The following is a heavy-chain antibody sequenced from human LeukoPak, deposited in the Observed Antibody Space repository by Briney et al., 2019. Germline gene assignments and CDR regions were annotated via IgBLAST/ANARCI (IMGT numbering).Heavy chain of an antibody. D-gene: IGHD3-10*01. CDR1: GDSISSSGYY. V-gene: IGHV4-39*01. CDR3: ARFRGVVSSSLLDF. Sequence: SETLSLTCTVSGDSISSSGYYWGWIRQPPGKGLEWIGIIHFSGTTYYSPSLKSRVTISVDTSKNQFSLKLTSVTAADTAVYYCARFRGVVSSSLLDFWGQGTLVTVSS. CDR2: IHFSGTT. J-gene: IGHJ4*02.